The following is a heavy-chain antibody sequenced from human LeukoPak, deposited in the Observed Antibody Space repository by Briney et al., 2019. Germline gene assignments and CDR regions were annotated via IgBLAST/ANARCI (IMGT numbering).Heavy chain of an antibody. CDR2: IYHSGST. CDR3: AKGYCRGNSCYDDRGAFDY. V-gene: IGHV4-38-2*02. CDR1: GYSISRGYS. D-gene: IGHD2-2*01. J-gene: IGHJ4*02. Sequence: SETLSLTCTVSGYSISRGYSWGWIRQPPGKGLEWIGNIYHSGSTNYSPSLKSRVTISVDTSKNQFSLKLSSVTAADTAVYYCAKGYCRGNSCYDDRGAFDYWGQGTLVTVSS.